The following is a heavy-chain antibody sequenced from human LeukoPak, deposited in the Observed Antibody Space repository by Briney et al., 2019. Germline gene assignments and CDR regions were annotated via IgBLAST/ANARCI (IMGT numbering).Heavy chain of an antibody. CDR2: IRYDGSNK. Sequence: SGGSLRLSCAASGFTFSSYGMHWVRQAPGKGLEWVAFIRYDGSNKYYADSVKGRFTTSRDNSKNTLYLQMNSLRAEDTAVYYCASARGVGATCLDYWGQGTLVTVSS. CDR1: GFTFSSYG. CDR3: ASARGVGATCLDY. V-gene: IGHV3-30*02. D-gene: IGHD1-26*01. J-gene: IGHJ4*02.